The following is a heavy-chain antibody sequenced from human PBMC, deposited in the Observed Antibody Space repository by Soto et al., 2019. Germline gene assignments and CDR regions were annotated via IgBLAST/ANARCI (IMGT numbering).Heavy chain of an antibody. J-gene: IGHJ3*01. V-gene: IGHV3-23*01. CDR2: ITGNGGYA. CDR1: RFIFSNFA. D-gene: IGHD4-17*01. CDR3: ARDPNGDYVGAFEF. Sequence: EAPLLESGGRLVQPGGSLRLSCEASRFIFSNFAMTWVRQAPGQGLEWVSSITGNGGYAVYADSVRGRFTISRDNSQNTLYLQMDSLRVEDTAVYYCARDPNGDYVGAFEFWGQGILVTVSS.